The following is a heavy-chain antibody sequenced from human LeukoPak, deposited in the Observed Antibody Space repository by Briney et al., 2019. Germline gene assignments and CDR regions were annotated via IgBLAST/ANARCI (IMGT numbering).Heavy chain of an antibody. Sequence: PGGSLRLSCVASGLSFDTYAMSCVRQPPGKGLEWVSGISDTGRKRHYTDSVKGRFTISRDTSKNTLHLQMNSLRAEDTALYFCAKDHYNGDYYYYFDSWGQGTLVTVSS. V-gene: IGHV3-23*01. J-gene: IGHJ4*02. CDR1: GLSFDTYA. D-gene: IGHD2-21*02. CDR3: AKDHYNGDYYYYFDS. CDR2: ISDTGRKR.